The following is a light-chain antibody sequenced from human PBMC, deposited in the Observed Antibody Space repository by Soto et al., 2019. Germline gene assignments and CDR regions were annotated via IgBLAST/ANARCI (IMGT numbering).Light chain of an antibody. CDR1: RSISNY. V-gene: IGKV1-39*01. CDR2: GAS. J-gene: IGKJ3*01. CDR3: QQSYTAPYT. Sequence: DIQMTQSPSSLSASVGDAVSLTCRASRSISNYLNWYQQKPGRAPKLLISGASSLQRGVPSRFSGSGSGTTFTITITSLQPDDFAIYFCQQSYTAPYTFGPGTKVEIK.